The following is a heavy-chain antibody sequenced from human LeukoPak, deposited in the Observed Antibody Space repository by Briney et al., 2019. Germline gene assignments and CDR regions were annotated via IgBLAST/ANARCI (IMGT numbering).Heavy chain of an antibody. J-gene: IGHJ4*02. V-gene: IGHV3-23*01. CDR2: IPASGGST. CDR3: AKESSGGWYFDY. D-gene: IGHD6-19*01. Sequence: PGGFLRLSCVASGFTFSSNVMIWVRQAPGKGLEWVSSIPASGGSTYYADSVKGRFTISRDNSKNSLYLQMNSLRAEDTAVYYCAKESSGGWYFDYWGQGTLVTVSS. CDR1: GFTFSSNV.